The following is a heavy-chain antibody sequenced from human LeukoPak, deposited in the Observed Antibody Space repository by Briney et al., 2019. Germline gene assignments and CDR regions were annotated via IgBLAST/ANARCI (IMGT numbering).Heavy chain of an antibody. V-gene: IGHV4-4*07. CDR3: ARSTVTTRVGAFDI. Sequence: SETLSLTCTVSGGSISSYYWSWIRQPAGKGLEWIGRIYTSGSTNYNPSLKSRVTMSVDTSKNQFSLKLSSVTAADTAVCYCARSTVTTRVGAFDIWGQGTMVTVSS. CDR1: GGSISSYY. D-gene: IGHD4-17*01. CDR2: IYTSGST. J-gene: IGHJ3*02.